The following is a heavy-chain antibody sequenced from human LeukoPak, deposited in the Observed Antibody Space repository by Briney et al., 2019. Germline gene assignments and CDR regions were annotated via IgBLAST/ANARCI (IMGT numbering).Heavy chain of an antibody. D-gene: IGHD4-17*01. CDR3: ARGPLDYGDYMDY. V-gene: IGHV4-59*01. CDR2: IYYSGST. CDR1: GGSISSYY. J-gene: IGHJ4*02. Sequence: SETLSLTCTVSGGSISSYYWSWIRQPPGKGLEWIGYIYYSGSTNYNPSLKSRVTISVDTSKNQFSLKLSSVTAADTAVYYCARGPLDYGDYMDYWGQGTLVTVSS.